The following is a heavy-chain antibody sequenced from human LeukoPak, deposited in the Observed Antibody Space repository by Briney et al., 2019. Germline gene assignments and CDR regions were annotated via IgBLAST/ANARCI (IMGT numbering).Heavy chain of an antibody. CDR2: IYSGGGT. Sequence: PGGSLRLSCAASGFTVSSNYMSWVRQAPGKGLEWVSVIYSGGGTYYQDSVTDRLTITRDNSKNTLYLQMNRLRAEDTAVYYCARAHPGYSSCLGWFDPGGQGTLVTVSS. CDR3: ARAHPGYSSCLGWFDP. CDR1: GFTVSSNY. D-gene: IGHD6-13*01. J-gene: IGHJ5*02. V-gene: IGHV3-53*01.